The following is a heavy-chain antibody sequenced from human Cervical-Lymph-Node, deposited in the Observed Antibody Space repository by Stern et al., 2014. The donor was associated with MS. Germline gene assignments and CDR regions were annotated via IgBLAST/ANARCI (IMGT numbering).Heavy chain of an antibody. J-gene: IGHJ6*02. D-gene: IGHD2-21*02. CDR2: YDPQHCEP. V-gene: IGHV1-24*01. Sequence: VQLVESGAEVKKPGASVKVSCKVSGDTLTEMSMHWVRQAPGKGLEWMGGYDPQHCEPVYAQKIQVRVTMAEDGSTDTAYMELTSLRSDDTAVYYCATHRGRVTYYYGLDVWGQGTTVTVSS. CDR3: ATHRGRVTYYYGLDV. CDR1: GDTLTEMS.